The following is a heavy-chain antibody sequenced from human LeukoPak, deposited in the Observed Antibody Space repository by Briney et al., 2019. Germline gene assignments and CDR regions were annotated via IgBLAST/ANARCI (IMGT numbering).Heavy chain of an antibody. Sequence: PSETLSLTCTVSGGSISSSTYYWGWIRQPPGKGLEWIGSIYYSGSTYYNSSLKSRVSISVDTSKNYFSLKVSSVTAADTAVYYCARLFLRFGEFSFDYWGQGTLVTVSS. V-gene: IGHV4-39*02. CDR3: ARLFLRFGEFSFDY. J-gene: IGHJ4*02. D-gene: IGHD3-10*01. CDR2: IYYSGST. CDR1: GGSISSSTYY.